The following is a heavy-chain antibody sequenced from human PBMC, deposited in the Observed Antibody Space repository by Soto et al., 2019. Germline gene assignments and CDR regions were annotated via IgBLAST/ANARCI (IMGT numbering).Heavy chain of an antibody. D-gene: IGHD6-13*01. V-gene: IGHV3-74*01. CDR1: GFTFSSYW. CDR3: ARGGAATPYGMGV. J-gene: IGHJ6*02. CDR2: ISIDETST. Sequence: GGSLRLSCAASGFTFSSYWMHWVRQGPGKGLVWISRISIDETSTNYADSVKGRFTISRDSAKNTLYLQMNSLRAEDTAVYYCARGGAATPYGMGVWGQGTTVTVSS.